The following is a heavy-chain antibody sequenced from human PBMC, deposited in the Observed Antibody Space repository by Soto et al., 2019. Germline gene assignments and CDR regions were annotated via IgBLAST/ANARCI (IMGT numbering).Heavy chain of an antibody. Sequence: QVQLVQSGDEVKKPGASVKVSCKASGYAFSNYGISWVRQAPGQGLHWMGWISAHNGDTIYAHNLQGRVTMTIDTSTSTAYMDLRSLRFVETGMYYWVRDWQLSPWGHGTLVNVSS. V-gene: IGHV1-18*04. CDR1: GYAFSNYG. J-gene: IGHJ5*02. D-gene: IGHD5-18*01. CDR3: VRDWQLSP. CDR2: ISAHNGDT.